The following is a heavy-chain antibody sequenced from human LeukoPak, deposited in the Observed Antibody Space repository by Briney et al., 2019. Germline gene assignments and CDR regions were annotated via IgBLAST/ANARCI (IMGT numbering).Heavy chain of an antibody. V-gene: IGHV4-59*01. CDR1: GGSLTSYY. CDR2: IYYSGTT. CDR3: ARANYFYYHIDV. J-gene: IGHJ6*03. Sequence: SETLSLTCTVSGGSLTSYYWSWIRQPPGKGLEWIGYIYYSGTTNYNPSLKSRVTISVDTSKKQFSLKLSSVTAADTAVYYCARANYFYYHIDVWVKGTTVTVSS.